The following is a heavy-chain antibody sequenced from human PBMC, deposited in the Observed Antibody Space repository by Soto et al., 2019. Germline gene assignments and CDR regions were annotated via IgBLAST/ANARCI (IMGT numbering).Heavy chain of an antibody. Sequence: SETLSLTYTVSGGYIRSSSYYWFWIRQPPGKGLEWIGSIYYSGSTYYNPSLKSRVTISVDTSKNQFSLKLSSVTAADTAVYYCARHVNTAMLTDYWGQGTLVTSPQ. J-gene: IGHJ4*02. D-gene: IGHD5-18*01. CDR2: IYYSGST. CDR3: ARHVNTAMLTDY. CDR1: GGYIRSSSYY. V-gene: IGHV4-39*01.